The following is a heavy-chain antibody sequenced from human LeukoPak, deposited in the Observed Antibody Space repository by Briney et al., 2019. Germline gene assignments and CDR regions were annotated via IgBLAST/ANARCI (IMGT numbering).Heavy chain of an antibody. CDR3: AREVYYYDSSGYYFDY. CDR1: GFTVSSNY. D-gene: IGHD3-22*01. J-gene: IGHJ4*02. V-gene: IGHV3-66*02. CDR2: IYSGGST. Sequence: GGSLRLSCAASGFTVSSNYMSWVRQAPGKGLEWVSVIYSGGSTYYADSVKGRFTISRDSSKNTLYLQMNSLRAEDTAVYYCAREVYYYDSSGYYFDYWGQGTLVTVSS.